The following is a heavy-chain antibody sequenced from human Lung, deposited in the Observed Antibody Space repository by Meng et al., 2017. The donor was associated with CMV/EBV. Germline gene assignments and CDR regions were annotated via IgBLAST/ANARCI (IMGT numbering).Heavy chain of an antibody. D-gene: IGHD2-2*03. Sequence: GESLKISCAASGFTFSSYAMSWVRRAPGKGLEWVSAISGSGGSTYYADSVKGRFTISRDNSKNTLYLQMNSLRAEDTAVYYCAKDWVDIVVVPAADVWGQGTTVTVSS. CDR2: ISGSGGST. CDR1: GFTFSSYA. CDR3: AKDWVDIVVVPAADV. J-gene: IGHJ6*02. V-gene: IGHV3-23*01.